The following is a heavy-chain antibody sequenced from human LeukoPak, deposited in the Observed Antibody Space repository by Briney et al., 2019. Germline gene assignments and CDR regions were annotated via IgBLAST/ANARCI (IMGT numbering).Heavy chain of an antibody. Sequence: GGSLRLSCVVSGFTFSTSAMTWVRQAPGKGLEWVSGISISGGTTYYADSVEGRFTISRDNSKNTLHLQMNSLRAEDTAVYYCAKEEIPNDYWGRGTLVTVSS. D-gene: IGHD2-2*02. J-gene: IGHJ4*02. CDR3: AKEEIPNDY. CDR2: ISISGGTT. V-gene: IGHV3-23*01. CDR1: GFTFSTSA.